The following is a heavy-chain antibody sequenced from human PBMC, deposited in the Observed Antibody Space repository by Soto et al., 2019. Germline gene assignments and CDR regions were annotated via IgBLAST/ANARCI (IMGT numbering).Heavy chain of an antibody. CDR2: ISWNSGSI. CDR3: AKDIIRVYSGYASGRDAFDI. J-gene: IGHJ3*02. Sequence: GGSLRLSCAASGFTFDDYAMHWVRQAPGKGLEWVSGISWNSGSIGYADSVKGRFTISRDNAKNSLYLQMNSLRAEDTALYYCAKDIIRVYSGYASGRDAFDIWGQGSMVTVSS. V-gene: IGHV3-9*01. D-gene: IGHD5-12*01. CDR1: GFTFDDYA.